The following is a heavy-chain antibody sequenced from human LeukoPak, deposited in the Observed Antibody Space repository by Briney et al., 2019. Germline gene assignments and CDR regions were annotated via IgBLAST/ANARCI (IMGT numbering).Heavy chain of an antibody. V-gene: IGHV3-66*01. CDR2: IYSGGST. D-gene: IGHD5-18*01. Sequence: GGSLRLSCAASGFSVSSNYMSWVRQAPGKGLEWVSLIYSGGSTYYADSVKGRFTISRDNAKNSLYLQMNSLRAEDTAVYYCATEESMVTSYWGQGTLVTVSS. J-gene: IGHJ4*02. CDR1: GFSVSSNY. CDR3: ATEESMVTSY.